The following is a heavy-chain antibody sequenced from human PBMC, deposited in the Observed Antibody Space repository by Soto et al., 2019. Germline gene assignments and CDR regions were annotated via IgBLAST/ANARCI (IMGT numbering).Heavy chain of an antibody. D-gene: IGHD1-7*01. CDR3: ARHVSGGWNSVWFDL. CDR1: GGSISSSSYY. J-gene: IGHJ5*02. V-gene: IGHV4-39*01. CDR2: IYYSGST. Sequence: SETLSLTCTVSGGSISSSSYYWGWIRQPPGKGLEWIGSIYYSGSTYYNPSLKSRVTISVDTSKNQFSLKLSSVTAADTAVYYCARHVSGGWNSVWFDLWGQGTLVTVSS.